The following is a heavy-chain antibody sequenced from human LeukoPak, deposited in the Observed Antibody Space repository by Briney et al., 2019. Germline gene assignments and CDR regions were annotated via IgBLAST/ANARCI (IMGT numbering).Heavy chain of an antibody. CDR2: ISGSGGST. CDR3: AKARGGYYDSSGYPLDY. Sequence: TGGSLRLSCAASGFTFSNFAMSWVRQAPGKGLEWVSAISGSGGSTYYADSVKGRFTISRDNSKNTLYLQMNSLRAEDTAVYHCAKARGGYYDSSGYPLDYWGQGTLVTVSS. D-gene: IGHD3-22*01. CDR1: GFTFSNFA. J-gene: IGHJ4*02. V-gene: IGHV3-23*01.